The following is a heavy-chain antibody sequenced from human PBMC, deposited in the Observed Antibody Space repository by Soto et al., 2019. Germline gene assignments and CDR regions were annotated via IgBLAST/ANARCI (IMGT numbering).Heavy chain of an antibody. J-gene: IGHJ4*02. D-gene: IGHD3-9*01. CDR3: ARKNNYDIFTGCYDY. CDR2: IYYSGST. Sequence: SETLSLTCTVSGGSISRYYWSWIRQPPGKGLEWIGYIYYSGSTNYNPSLKSRVTISVDKSKNQFSLRLSSVTAADTAVYYCARKNNYDIFTGCYDYWGQGTLVTVSS. CDR1: GGSISRYY. V-gene: IGHV4-59*12.